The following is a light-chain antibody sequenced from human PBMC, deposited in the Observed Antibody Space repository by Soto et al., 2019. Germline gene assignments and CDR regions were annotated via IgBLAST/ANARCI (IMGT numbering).Light chain of an antibody. CDR3: CSFAGSFYV. CDR1: SRDVDAYDF. V-gene: IGLV2-11*01. Sequence: QSALTQPRSVSGSPGQSVAISCTGTSRDVDAYDFVSWYQHHPGKAPKLIISEVSMRPSGVSHRFSGSKSGSTASLTISGLQAEDEADYFCCSFAGSFYVFGTGTKVTVL. J-gene: IGLJ1*01. CDR2: EVS.